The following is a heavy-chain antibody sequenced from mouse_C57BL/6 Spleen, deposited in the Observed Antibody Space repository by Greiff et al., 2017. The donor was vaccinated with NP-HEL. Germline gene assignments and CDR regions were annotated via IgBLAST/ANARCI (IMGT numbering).Heavy chain of an antibody. J-gene: IGHJ3*01. CDR3: ASDLLWLRQGFAY. D-gene: IGHD2-2*01. V-gene: IGHV3-6*01. Sequence: EVKLMESGPGLVKPSQSLSLTCSVTGYSITSGYYWNWIRQFPGNKLEWMGYISYDGSNNYNPSLKNRISITRDTSKNQFFLKLNSVTTEDTATYYCASDLLWLRQGFAYWGQGTLVTVSA. CDR1: GYSITSGYY. CDR2: ISYDGSN.